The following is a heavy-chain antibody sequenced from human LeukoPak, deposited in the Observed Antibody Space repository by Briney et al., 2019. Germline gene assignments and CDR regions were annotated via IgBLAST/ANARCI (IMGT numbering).Heavy chain of an antibody. J-gene: IGHJ5*02. CDR3: ARLGTELPFDP. V-gene: IGHV4-39*01. CDR2: IYYSGST. Sequence: SETLSLTCTVSGGSISSSSYYWGWIRQPPGKGLEWIGSIYYSGSTNYNPSLKSRVTISVDASKNQFSLKLSSVTAADTAVYYCARLGTELPFDPWGQGTLVTVSS. CDR1: GGSISSSSYY. D-gene: IGHD1-26*01.